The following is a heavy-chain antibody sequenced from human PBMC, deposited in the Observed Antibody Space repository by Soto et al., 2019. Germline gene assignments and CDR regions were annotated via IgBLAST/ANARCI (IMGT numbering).Heavy chain of an antibody. V-gene: IGHV3-49*03. D-gene: IGHD1-26*01. J-gene: IGHJ6*02. CDR1: GFTFGDYA. CDR2: IRSKAYGGTT. CDR3: TKWDYYYYGMDV. Sequence: GGSLRLSCTASGFTFGDYAMSWLRQAPGKGLEWVGFIRSKAYGGTTEYAASVKGRFTISRDDSKSIAYLQMNSLKTEDTAVYYCTKWDYYYYGMDVRGQGTMVTVSS.